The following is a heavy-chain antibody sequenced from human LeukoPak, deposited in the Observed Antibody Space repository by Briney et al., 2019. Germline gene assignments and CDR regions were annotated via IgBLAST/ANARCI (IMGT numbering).Heavy chain of an antibody. V-gene: IGHV4-39*07. CDR1: GGSISSSSYY. CDR3: AREGYNWNDGDAFDI. CDR2: IYYSGST. Sequence: SETLSLTCTVSGGSISSSSYYWGWIRRPPGKGLEWIGSIYYSGSTYYNPSLKSRVTISVDTSKNQFSLKLSSVTAADTAVYYCAREGYNWNDGDAFDIWGQGTMVTVSS. J-gene: IGHJ3*02. D-gene: IGHD1-1*01.